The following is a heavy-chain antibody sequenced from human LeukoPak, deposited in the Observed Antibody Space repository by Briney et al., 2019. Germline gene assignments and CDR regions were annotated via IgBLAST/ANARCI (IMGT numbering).Heavy chain of an antibody. CDR1: GFTFGDYA. CDR3: AGGTGFIIKD. D-gene: IGHD3-9*01. Sequence: TGGSLRLSCTASGFTFGDYAMSWFRQAPGKGLEWVGFIRSKAYGGTTEYAASVKGRFTISRDNAKNSLYLQMNNLRVEDTAMYYCAGGTGFIIKDWGQGTLVTVSS. CDR2: IRSKAYGGTT. J-gene: IGHJ4*02. V-gene: IGHV3-49*03.